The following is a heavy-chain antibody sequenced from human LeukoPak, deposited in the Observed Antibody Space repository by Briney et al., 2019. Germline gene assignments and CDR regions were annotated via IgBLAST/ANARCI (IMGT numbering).Heavy chain of an antibody. J-gene: IGHJ4*02. CDR2: IRSKANSYAT. Sequence: GGSLRLSCAASGFTFSGSAMHWVRQASGKGLEWVGRIRSKANSYATAYAASVKGRFTISRDDSKNTAYLQMNSLKTEDTAVYYCTTTKRIAAAGTIVDRDYWGQGTLVTVSS. CDR1: GFTFSGSA. V-gene: IGHV3-73*01. D-gene: IGHD6-13*01. CDR3: TTTKRIAAAGTIVDRDY.